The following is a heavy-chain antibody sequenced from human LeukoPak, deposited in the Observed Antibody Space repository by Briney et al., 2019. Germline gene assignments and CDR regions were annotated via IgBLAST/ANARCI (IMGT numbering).Heavy chain of an antibody. CDR2: IYTSGST. CDR1: GGSISSGSYY. J-gene: IGHJ4*02. D-gene: IGHD3-22*01. V-gene: IGHV4-61*02. Sequence: SETLSLTCTVSGGSISSGSYYWRRLRQPGGKGLERIGRIYTSGSTNYNPSPKSRVTISVDTSKNQFSLKLSSVTAADTAVYYCAIDYYDSSGHGDYWGQGTLVTVSS. CDR3: AIDYYDSSGHGDY.